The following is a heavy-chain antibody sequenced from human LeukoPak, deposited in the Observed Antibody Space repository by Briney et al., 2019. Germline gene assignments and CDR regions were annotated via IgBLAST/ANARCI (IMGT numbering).Heavy chain of an antibody. CDR3: ARDGSLPDY. V-gene: IGHV3-74*01. CDR2: IISDGSRT. Sequence: PGGSLRLSCAASGFAFSNSWMHWVRQSPGKGLVWVSRIISDGSRTSYADSVKGRFTISRDNAKNTLYLQMNSLRAEDTAMYYCARDGSLPDYWGQGTLVTVSS. J-gene: IGHJ4*02. CDR1: GFAFSNSW.